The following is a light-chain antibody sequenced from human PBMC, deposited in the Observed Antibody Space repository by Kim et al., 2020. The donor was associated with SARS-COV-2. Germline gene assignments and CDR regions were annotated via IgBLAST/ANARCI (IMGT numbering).Light chain of an antibody. J-gene: IGKJ3*01. CDR3: QQSYSAPFT. V-gene: IGKV1-39*01. Sequence: DIQMTQSPSSLSAFVGDRVTITCRASQSITTYLNWYQQKPGKAPNILIYTASSLQSGVPSRFSGSGSGTDFTLTITNLQPEDFATYYCQQSYSAPFTFGPGTIVDIK. CDR2: TAS. CDR1: QSITTY.